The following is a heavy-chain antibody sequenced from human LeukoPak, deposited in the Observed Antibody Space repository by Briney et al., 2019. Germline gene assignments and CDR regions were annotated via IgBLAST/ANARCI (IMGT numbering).Heavy chain of an antibody. Sequence: GGSLRLSXAASGFTFDDYAMHWVRQAPGKGLEWVSLISWDGGSTYYADSVKGRFTISRDNSKNSLYLQMNSLRAEDTALYYCAKSPTTTLDSSGYYDYWGQGTLVTVSS. CDR1: GFTFDDYA. D-gene: IGHD3-22*01. CDR2: ISWDGGST. J-gene: IGHJ4*02. V-gene: IGHV3-43D*04. CDR3: AKSPTTTLDSSGYYDY.